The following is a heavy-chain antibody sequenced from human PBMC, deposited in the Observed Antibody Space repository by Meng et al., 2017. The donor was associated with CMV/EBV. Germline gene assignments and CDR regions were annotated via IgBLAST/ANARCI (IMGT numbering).Heavy chain of an antibody. Sequence: ASVKVSCKASGYTFTSYDINWVRQATGQGLEWMGWMNPNSGKTGYAQKFQGRVTMTRNTSISTAYMELSSLRSEDTAVYSCARGADIVVVPAATDAFDIWGQGTTVTVSS. D-gene: IGHD2-2*01. J-gene: IGHJ3*02. V-gene: IGHV1-8*01. CDR1: GYTFTSYD. CDR2: MNPNSGKT. CDR3: ARGADIVVVPAATDAFDI.